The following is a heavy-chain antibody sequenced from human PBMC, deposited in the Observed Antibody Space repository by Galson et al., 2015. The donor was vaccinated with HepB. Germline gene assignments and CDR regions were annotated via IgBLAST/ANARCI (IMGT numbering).Heavy chain of an antibody. D-gene: IGHD3-9*01. Sequence: SVKVSCKASGYTFTSYGISWVRQAPGQGLEWMGWISAYNGNTNYAQKLQGRVTMTTDTSTSTAYMELRSLRSDDTAVYYCARDRRYDILTGYYNVDAFDIWGQGTMVTVSS. CDR3: ARDRRYDILTGYYNVDAFDI. CDR2: ISAYNGNT. V-gene: IGHV1-18*01. J-gene: IGHJ3*02. CDR1: GYTFTSYG.